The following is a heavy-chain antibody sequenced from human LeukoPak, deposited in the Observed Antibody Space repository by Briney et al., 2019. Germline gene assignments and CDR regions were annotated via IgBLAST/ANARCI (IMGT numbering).Heavy chain of an antibody. J-gene: IGHJ2*01. Sequence: PGGSLRLSCAASGFTLSSYAMNWVRQAPGKGLEWVSGISGSGDNTYYADSVKGRFTISRDNSKNTLYLQMDSLRAEDTAVYYCARGVVPAAMRYWYFDLWGRGTLVTVSS. D-gene: IGHD2-2*01. V-gene: IGHV3-23*01. CDR2: ISGSGDNT. CDR3: ARGVVPAAMRYWYFDL. CDR1: GFTLSSYA.